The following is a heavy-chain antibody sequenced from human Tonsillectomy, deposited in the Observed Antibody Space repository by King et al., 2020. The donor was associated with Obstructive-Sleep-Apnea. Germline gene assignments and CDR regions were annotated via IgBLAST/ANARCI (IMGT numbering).Heavy chain of an antibody. J-gene: IGHJ4*02. CDR2: ISAYNGNT. CDR3: ARAYTYYYDSSGPSIPPFFDY. CDR1: GYTFTSYG. D-gene: IGHD3-22*01. V-gene: IGHV1-18*04. Sequence: VQLVESGAEVKKPGASVKVSCKASGYTFTSYGISWVRQAPGQGLEWMGWISAYNGNTNYAQKLQGRVTMTTDTSTSTAYMELRSLRSDDTAVYYCARAYTYYYDSSGPSIPPFFDYWGQGTLVTVSS.